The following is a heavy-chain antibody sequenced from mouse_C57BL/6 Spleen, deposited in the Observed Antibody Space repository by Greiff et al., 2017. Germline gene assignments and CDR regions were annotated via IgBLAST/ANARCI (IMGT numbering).Heavy chain of an antibody. V-gene: IGHV1-64*01. CDR1: GYTFTSYW. CDR3: ITTVVADWYFDV. CDR2: IHPNSGST. Sequence: VQLQQPGAELVKPGASVKLSCKASGYTFTSYWMHWVKQRPGQGLEWIGMIHPNSGSTNYNEKFKSKATLTVDKSSSNAYMQLSSLTSEDSAVYYSITTVVADWYFDVWGTGTTVTVSS. D-gene: IGHD1-1*01. J-gene: IGHJ1*03.